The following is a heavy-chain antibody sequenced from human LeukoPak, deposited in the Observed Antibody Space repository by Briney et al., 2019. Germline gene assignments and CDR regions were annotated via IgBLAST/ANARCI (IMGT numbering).Heavy chain of an antibody. CDR1: GFTFGDYA. CDR2: IRSKAYDGTT. J-gene: IGHJ6*04. D-gene: IGHD2-15*01. CDR3: TRDGVYCSGGSCYFYYYYGMDV. Sequence: GGSLRLSCTASGFTFGDYAMSWVRQAPGKGLEWVGFIRSKAYDGTTEYAASVKGRFTISRDDSKSIAYLQMNSLKTEDTAVYYCTRDGVYCSGGSCYFYYYYGMDVWGKGTTVTVSS. V-gene: IGHV3-49*04.